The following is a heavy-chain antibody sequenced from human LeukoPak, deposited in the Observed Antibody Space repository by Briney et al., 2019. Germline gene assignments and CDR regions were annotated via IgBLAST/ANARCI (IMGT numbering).Heavy chain of an antibody. J-gene: IGHJ4*02. CDR2: IYYSGST. CDR3: ARYTTSMVPFDY. D-gene: IGHD5-18*01. V-gene: IGHV4-39*07. CDR1: GGSISSSSYY. Sequence: PSETLSLTCTVSGGSISSSSYYWGWIRQPPGKGLEWIGSIYYSGSTYYNPSLKSRVTISVDTSKNQFSLKLSSVTAADTAVYYCARYTTSMVPFDYWGQGTLVTVSS.